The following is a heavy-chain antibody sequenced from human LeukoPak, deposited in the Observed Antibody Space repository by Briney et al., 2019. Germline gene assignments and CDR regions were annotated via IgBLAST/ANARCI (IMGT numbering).Heavy chain of an antibody. CDR3: AKTPTLYYDILTGYYFDY. J-gene: IGHJ4*02. V-gene: IGHV3-23*01. D-gene: IGHD3-9*01. Sequence: GGSLRLSCAASGFTFSSYAMSWVRQAPGKGLEWVSAISGSGGSTYYADSVKGRFTISRDNSKNTLYLQMNSLRAEDTAVYYCAKTPTLYYDILTGYYFDYWGQGTLVTVSS. CDR2: ISGSGGST. CDR1: GFTFSSYA.